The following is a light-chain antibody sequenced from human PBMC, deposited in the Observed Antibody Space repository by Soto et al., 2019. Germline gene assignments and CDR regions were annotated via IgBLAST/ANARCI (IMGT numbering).Light chain of an antibody. CDR1: SSDVGGNDF. CDR3: ASYTSVSPYV. CDR2: DVS. V-gene: IGLV2-14*03. Sequence: QSALTQPASVSGSPGQSITISCTEASSDVGGNDFVSWYQHHPGKAPKLLIYDVSNRPSGVSYRFSGSKSANTASLTISGLQAEDEADYYCASYTSVSPYVFGTGTKLTVL. J-gene: IGLJ1*01.